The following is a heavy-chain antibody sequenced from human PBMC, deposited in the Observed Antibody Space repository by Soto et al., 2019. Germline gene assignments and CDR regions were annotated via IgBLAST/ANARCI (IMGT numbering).Heavy chain of an antibody. CDR1: GGSISSYY. Sequence: QVQLQESGPGLVKPSETLSLTCTVSGGSISSYYWSWIRQPPGKGLEWIGYIYYSGSTNYNPSLNSRATISVDTSKNQFSLKLSSVTAADTAVYYCASQYCSGGSCYSSHFDYWGQGTLVTVSS. CDR2: IYYSGST. D-gene: IGHD2-15*01. V-gene: IGHV4-59*08. J-gene: IGHJ4*02. CDR3: ASQYCSGGSCYSSHFDY.